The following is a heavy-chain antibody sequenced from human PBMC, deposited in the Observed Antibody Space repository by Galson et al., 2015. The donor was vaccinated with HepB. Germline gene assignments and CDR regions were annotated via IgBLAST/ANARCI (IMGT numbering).Heavy chain of an antibody. J-gene: IGHJ5*02. CDR3: ARGALVVVVDATQNNWFAP. V-gene: IGHV1-18*01. CDR2: INTYNQNT. CDR1: GYNFATYP. D-gene: IGHD2-15*01. Sequence: SVKVSCKASGYNFATYPITWVRQAPGQGLQWMGWINTYNQNTNYAQHLQGRVTMTTDTSTSTAYMELRSLRSDDTAVYYCARGALVVVVDATQNNWFAPWGQGTLITVSS.